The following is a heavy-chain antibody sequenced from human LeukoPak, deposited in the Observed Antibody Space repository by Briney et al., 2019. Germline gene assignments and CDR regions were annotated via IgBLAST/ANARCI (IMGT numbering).Heavy chain of an antibody. D-gene: IGHD3-3*01. J-gene: IGHJ5*02. CDR3: ARDEGDYDFWSGYFAAPRGGWFDP. CDR1: GYTFTSYG. CDR2: ISAYNGNT. Sequence: ASVKVSCKASGYTFTSYGISWVRQAPGQGLEWMGWISAYNGNTNYAQKLQGRVTMTTDTSTSTAYMELRSLRSDDTAVYYCARDEGDYDFWSGYFAAPRGGWFDPWGQGTLVTVSS. V-gene: IGHV1-18*01.